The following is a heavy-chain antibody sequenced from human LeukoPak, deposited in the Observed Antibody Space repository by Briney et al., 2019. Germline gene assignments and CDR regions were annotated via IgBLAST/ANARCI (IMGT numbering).Heavy chain of an antibody. CDR1: GGSFSGYY. J-gene: IGHJ3*02. V-gene: IGHV4-34*01. Sequence: SETLSLTCAVYGGSFSGYYWSWLRQPPGKGLEWIGEINHSGSTNYNPSLKSRVTISVDTSKNQFSLKLSSVTAADTAVYYCARGRVYGASSYAFDIWGQGTMVTVSS. D-gene: IGHD6-6*01. CDR3: ARGRVYGASSYAFDI. CDR2: INHSGST.